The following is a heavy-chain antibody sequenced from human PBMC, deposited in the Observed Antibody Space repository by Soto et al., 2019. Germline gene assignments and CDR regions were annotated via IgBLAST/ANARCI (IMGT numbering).Heavy chain of an antibody. V-gene: IGHV1-69*02. CDR1: GGTFSSYT. D-gene: IGHD2-2*01. J-gene: IGHJ6*03. CDR3: AMDCSSPSCSRPLVMDV. Sequence: QVQLVQSGAEVKKPGSSVKVSCKASGGTFSSYTISWVRQAPGQGLEWMGRIIPILGIANYAQKFQGRVTITADKSTSTAYMELSSLRSEDTAVYYCAMDCSSPSCSRPLVMDVWGKGTTVTVSS. CDR2: IIPILGIA.